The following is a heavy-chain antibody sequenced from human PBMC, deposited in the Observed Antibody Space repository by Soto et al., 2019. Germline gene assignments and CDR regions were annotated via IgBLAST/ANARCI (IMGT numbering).Heavy chain of an antibody. J-gene: IGHJ4*02. Sequence: SETLSLTCTVSGGSISYYYWSWIRQSPGKGLEWIGYIYHSGSTNYNPSLKSRVTILIDTSNSQFSLKLNSMSAADTAVYYCARGDRSGCVGFFDYWGQGALVTVSS. CDR3: ARGDRSGCVGFFDY. CDR2: IYHSGST. D-gene: IGHD6-19*01. CDR1: GGSISYYY. V-gene: IGHV4-59*01.